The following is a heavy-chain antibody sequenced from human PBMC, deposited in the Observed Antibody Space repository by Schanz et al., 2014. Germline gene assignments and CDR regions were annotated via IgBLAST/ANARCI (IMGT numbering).Heavy chain of an antibody. Sequence: QVQLEESGGGVVQPGGSLRLSCVASGFSFSGFAVHWVRQAPGKGLEWVSIVSHDGFTKHYADSVRGRFTLSRDNSKNTVYLQMNSLRDEDTAVYYCARGGATRFDYWGQGTLVTVSS. V-gene: IGHV3-30*04. CDR3: ARGGATRFDY. D-gene: IGHD1-26*01. CDR1: GFSFSGFA. CDR2: VSHDGFTK. J-gene: IGHJ4*02.